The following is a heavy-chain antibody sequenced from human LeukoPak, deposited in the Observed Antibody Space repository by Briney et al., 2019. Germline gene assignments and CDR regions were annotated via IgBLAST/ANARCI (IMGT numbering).Heavy chain of an antibody. Sequence: ASVKVSCKASGYTFTSYGISWVRQAPGQGLEWMGWISAYNGNTNYAQKLQGRVTMTTDTSTSTAYMELRSLRPDDTAVYYCARYCGGDCLWEEFDYWGQGTLVTVSS. J-gene: IGHJ4*02. CDR2: ISAYNGNT. CDR1: GYTFTSYG. D-gene: IGHD2-21*01. V-gene: IGHV1-18*01. CDR3: ARYCGGDCLWEEFDY.